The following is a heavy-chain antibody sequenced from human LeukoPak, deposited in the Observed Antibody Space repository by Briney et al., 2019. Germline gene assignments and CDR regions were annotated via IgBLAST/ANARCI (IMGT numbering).Heavy chain of an antibody. Sequence: ASVKVSCKASGYTFTSYYMHWVRQAPGQGLEWMGIINPSGGSTSYAQKFQGRVTMTRDTSTSTVYMELSSLRSEDTAVYYCARVIANYYDSSGYEHWGQGTLVTVSS. J-gene: IGHJ1*01. V-gene: IGHV1-46*01. CDR2: INPSGGST. CDR3: ARVIANYYDSSGYEH. D-gene: IGHD3-22*01. CDR1: GYTFTSYY.